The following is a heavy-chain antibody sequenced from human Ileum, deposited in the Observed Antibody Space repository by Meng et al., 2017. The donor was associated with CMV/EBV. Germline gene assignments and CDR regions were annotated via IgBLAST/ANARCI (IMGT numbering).Heavy chain of an antibody. CDR3: ARSGWGGDWFDP. CDR2: INPNGGGT. D-gene: IGHD3-16*01. V-gene: IGHV1-2*02. J-gene: IGHJ5*02. Sequence: SFHASGYTFTGYSMRWVRQAPGQGLEWMGWINPNGGGTNYAQKFHGRVTMTRDTSISTAYMELSRLRSDDTAVYYCARSGWGGDWFDPWGQGTLVTVSS. CDR1: GYTFTGYS.